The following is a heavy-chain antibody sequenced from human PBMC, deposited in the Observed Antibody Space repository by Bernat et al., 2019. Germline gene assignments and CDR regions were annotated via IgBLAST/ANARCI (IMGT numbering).Heavy chain of an antibody. D-gene: IGHD4-17*01. Sequence: QVQLQESGPGLVKPSGTLSLTCAVSGGSISSSTWWSWVRQPPGKGLEWIGEIYHSGSTNYNPSLKSRVTISVDKSRNQFSLKLSSVTAADTAVYYCAMVLMTTVTPHWYFDLWGRGTLVTVSS. V-gene: IGHV4-4*02. CDR1: GGSISSSTW. CDR2: IYHSGST. J-gene: IGHJ2*01. CDR3: AMVLMTTVTPHWYFDL.